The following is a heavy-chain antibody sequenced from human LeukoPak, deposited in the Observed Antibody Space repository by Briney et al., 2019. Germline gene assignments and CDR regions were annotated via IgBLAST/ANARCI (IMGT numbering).Heavy chain of an antibody. Sequence: GSLRLSCAASGFTFSSYSMNWVRQAPGKGLEWVSSISSSSSYIYYAESVKGRFTISRDNAKNSLYLQMNSLRAEDTAVYYCATRPYGDYAPYWGQGTLVTVSS. CDR1: GFTFSSYS. D-gene: IGHD4-17*01. J-gene: IGHJ4*02. V-gene: IGHV3-21*01. CDR3: ATRPYGDYAPY. CDR2: ISSSSSYI.